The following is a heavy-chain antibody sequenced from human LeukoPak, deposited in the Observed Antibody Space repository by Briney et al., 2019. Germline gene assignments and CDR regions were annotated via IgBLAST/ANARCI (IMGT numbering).Heavy chain of an antibody. J-gene: IGHJ4*02. D-gene: IGHD3-22*01. Sequence: PSETLSLTCAVYGGFFSGYYWTWIRQPPGKGLEWIGEVTDRGNRNYNPSLRSRVTISVDTAKNQFSLNLNSVTAADTAVYYCARGFLLNYYDSRGYYLDFWGQGTLVTVSA. V-gene: IGHV4-34*01. CDR1: GGFFSGYY. CDR3: ARGFLLNYYDSRGYYLDF. CDR2: VTDRGNR.